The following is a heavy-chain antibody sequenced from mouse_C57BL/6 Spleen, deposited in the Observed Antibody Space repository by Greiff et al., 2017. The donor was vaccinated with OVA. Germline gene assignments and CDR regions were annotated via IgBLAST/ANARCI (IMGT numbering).Heavy chain of an antibody. CDR2: IYPGDGDT. Sequence: QVQLQQSGAELVKPGASVKISCKASGYAFSSYWMNWVKQRPGKGLEWIGQIYPGDGDTNYNGKFKGKATLTADKSSSTAYLQLSSLTSEDSAVYFCARGAGGRAMDYWGQGTSVTVSS. CDR3: ARGAGGRAMDY. J-gene: IGHJ4*01. D-gene: IGHD3-3*01. V-gene: IGHV1-80*01. CDR1: GYAFSSYW.